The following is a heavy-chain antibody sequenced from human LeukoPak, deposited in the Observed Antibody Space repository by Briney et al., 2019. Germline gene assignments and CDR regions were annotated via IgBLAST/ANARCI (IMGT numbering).Heavy chain of an antibody. CDR3: AREGSGWYGNFDY. D-gene: IGHD6-19*01. Sequence: SVKVSCKASAYTFTGYYMHWVRQAPGQGLEWMGWINPDSGGTNYAQKFQGRVTMTRDTSISTAYMEVSRLRSDDTAVYYCAREGSGWYGNFDYWGQGTLVTVSS. CDR2: INPDSGGT. J-gene: IGHJ4*02. CDR1: AYTFTGYY. V-gene: IGHV1-2*02.